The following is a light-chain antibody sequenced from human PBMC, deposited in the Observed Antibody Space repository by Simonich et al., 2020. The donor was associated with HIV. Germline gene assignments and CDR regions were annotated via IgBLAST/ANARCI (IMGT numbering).Light chain of an antibody. Sequence: DIQMTQSPSTLSASVGDRVTITCRASQSISSWLAWYQQKPGKAPKLLIYKASSLQSGFPSRFSGSGSGTEFTLTISSLQPDDFATYYCQQYNSYSQMFGQGTKVEIK. CDR1: QSISSW. CDR3: QQYNSYSQM. V-gene: IGKV1-5*03. CDR2: KAS. J-gene: IGKJ1*01.